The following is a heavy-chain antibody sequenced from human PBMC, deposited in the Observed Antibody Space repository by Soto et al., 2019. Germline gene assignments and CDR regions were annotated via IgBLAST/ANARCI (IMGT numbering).Heavy chain of an antibody. CDR1: GFTFGSHS. Sequence: EVQLVESGGGLVKPGGSLRLSCADSGFTFGSHSMFWVRQAPGKGLEWVSSISSDSTYIFYADSVKGRFAISRDNAKNSLYLQMDSLRAEDTAVYYCARGGLVVVGAATRPIDYWGQGTLVTVS. CDR2: ISSDSTYI. V-gene: IGHV3-21*01. CDR3: ARGGLVVVGAATRPIDY. D-gene: IGHD2-15*01. J-gene: IGHJ4*02.